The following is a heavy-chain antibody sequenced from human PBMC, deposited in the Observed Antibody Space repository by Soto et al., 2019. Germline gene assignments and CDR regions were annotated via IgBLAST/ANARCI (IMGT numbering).Heavy chain of an antibody. CDR3: ARDLHDYVSFRFDP. D-gene: IGHD3-16*01. J-gene: IGHJ5*02. CDR1: GFTFSNYS. V-gene: IGHV3-21*01. CDR2: ISTSSGYR. Sequence: EVQLVESGGGLVKPGGSLRLSCAASGFTFSNYSMNWVRQAPGKGLEWVSSISTSSGYRNYADSVKGRFTISRDNAKKSLYLQMNSLRAEDTAVYYCARDLHDYVSFRFDPWGQGTLVTVSS.